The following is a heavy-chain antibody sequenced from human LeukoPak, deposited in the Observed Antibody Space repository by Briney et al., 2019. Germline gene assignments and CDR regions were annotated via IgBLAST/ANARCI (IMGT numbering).Heavy chain of an antibody. Sequence: VGSLRLSCAATGFTFSGYSINWVRQAPGKGLEWVSSISSGAYIYYADSVRGRFTISRDNAKNSLYLQMNSLRAEDTAVYYCARAIAAGGVDYWGQGTLVTVSS. D-gene: IGHD6-13*01. V-gene: IGHV3-21*01. J-gene: IGHJ4*02. CDR3: ARAIAAGGVDY. CDR2: ISSGAYI. CDR1: GFTFSGYS.